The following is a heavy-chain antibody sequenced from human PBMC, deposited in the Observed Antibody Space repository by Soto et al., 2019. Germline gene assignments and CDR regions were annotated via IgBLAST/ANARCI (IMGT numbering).Heavy chain of an antibody. CDR3: AKAYAHHYASPSYPSFDP. CDR1: GFSVSTKY. J-gene: IGHJ5*02. CDR2: IYSGGST. V-gene: IGHV3-66*01. Sequence: GGSLRLSCAAAGFSVSTKYMSWVLQAPCEGLEWVSVIYSGGSTFYADSVRGRFTISRDNSKNTLYLQMNSLRAEDTAVYYCAKAYAHHYASPSYPSFDPCRNGTLVT. D-gene: IGHD3-10*01.